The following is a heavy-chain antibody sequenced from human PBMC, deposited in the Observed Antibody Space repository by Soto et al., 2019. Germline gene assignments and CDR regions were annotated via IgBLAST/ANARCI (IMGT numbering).Heavy chain of an antibody. CDR3: ARATIFGVVIDY. D-gene: IGHD3-3*01. Sequence: SETLSLTCTVSGGSISSYYWSWIRQPPGKGLEWIGYIYYSGSTNYNPSLKSRVTISVDTSKNQFSLKLSSVTAADTAVYYCARATIFGVVIDYWGQGTLVTVSS. V-gene: IGHV4-59*01. CDR2: IYYSGST. CDR1: GGSISSYY. J-gene: IGHJ4*02.